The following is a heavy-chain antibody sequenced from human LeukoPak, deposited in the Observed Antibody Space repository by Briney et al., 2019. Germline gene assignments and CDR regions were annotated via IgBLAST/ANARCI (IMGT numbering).Heavy chain of an antibody. D-gene: IGHD3-3*01. Sequence: ASVKVSCKASGYTFTRYYMHWVRQAPGQGLEWMGWINPNSGCTNYAQKFQGRVTMTRDTSISTAYMELSRLRSDDTAVYYCARVWGGYWPQSFDIRGQGTMVTVSS. CDR1: GYTFTRYY. J-gene: IGHJ3*02. V-gene: IGHV1-2*02. CDR3: ARVWGGYWPQSFDI. CDR2: INPNSGCT.